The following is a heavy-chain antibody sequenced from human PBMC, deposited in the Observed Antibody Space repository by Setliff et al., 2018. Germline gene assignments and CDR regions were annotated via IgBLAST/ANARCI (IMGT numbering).Heavy chain of an antibody. CDR3: ARKSGSYYFNAFDL. CDR1: GYTFTSYG. CDR2: ISAYNGNT. J-gene: IGHJ3*01. V-gene: IGHV1-18*01. Sequence: ASVKVSCKASGYTFTSYGISWVRQAPGQGLEWMGWISAYNGNTNYAQKLQGRVTMTTDTSTSTAYMELRSLRSDDTAVYYCARKSGSYYFNAFDLWGQGTMVTVSS. D-gene: IGHD1-26*01.